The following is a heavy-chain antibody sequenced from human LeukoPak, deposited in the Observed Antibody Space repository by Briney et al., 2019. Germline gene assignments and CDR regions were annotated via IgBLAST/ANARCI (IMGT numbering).Heavy chain of an antibody. Sequence: GGSLRLSCAASGFTFRDYAMTWVRQAPGKGLEWVSSISGHSSTTYYADSVKGRFTISRDNSKNTLYLQMNSLRAEDTAVYYCARDDYGGNLDWGQGTLVTVSS. CDR1: GFTFRDYA. CDR3: ARDDYGGNLD. CDR2: ISGHSSTT. V-gene: IGHV3-23*01. J-gene: IGHJ4*02. D-gene: IGHD4-23*01.